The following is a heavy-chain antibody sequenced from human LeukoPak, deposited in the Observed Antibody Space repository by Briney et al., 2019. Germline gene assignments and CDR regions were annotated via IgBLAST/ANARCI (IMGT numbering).Heavy chain of an antibody. CDR2: IYSGGST. Sequence: GGSLRLSCAASGFTVSSNYMSWVRQAPGKGLEWVSVIYSGGSTYYADSVKGRFTISRDNSKNTLYLQMNSLRAEDTAVYYCASASYSGSYGWFDPWGQGTLVTVSS. D-gene: IGHD1-26*01. V-gene: IGHV3-66*01. CDR1: GFTVSSNY. CDR3: ASASYSGSYGWFDP. J-gene: IGHJ5*02.